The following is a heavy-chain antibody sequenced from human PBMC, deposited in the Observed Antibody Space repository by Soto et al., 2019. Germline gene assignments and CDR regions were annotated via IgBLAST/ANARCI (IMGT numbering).Heavy chain of an antibody. CDR1: GYTFTNYA. D-gene: IGHD2-2*01. Sequence: GASVKVSFKASGYTFTNYAMHWVRQAPGQGLEWMGWISAYNGNTNYAQKLQGRVTMTTDTSTSTAYMELRSLRSDDTAVYYCARAIDCSSTSCYHASRVLPSPMAFDIWGQGTMVTVS. CDR2: ISAYNGNT. J-gene: IGHJ3*02. V-gene: IGHV1-18*01. CDR3: ARAIDCSSTSCYHASRVLPSPMAFDI.